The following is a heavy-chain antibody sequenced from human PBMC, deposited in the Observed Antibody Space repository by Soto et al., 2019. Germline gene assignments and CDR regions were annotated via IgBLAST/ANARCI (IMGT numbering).Heavy chain of an antibody. V-gene: IGHV1-18*01. J-gene: IGHJ6*02. D-gene: IGHD5-12*01. Sequence: QVQLVQSGAEVKKPGASVKVSCKASGYTFTSYGISWGRQAPGQGLEWMGWISSYNGNTNYAQKLQGRVTMTTDTSTSTAYMELRSLRSDDTAVYYGARFCCGYDSNYYGMDVWGQGTTVTVSS. CDR3: ARFCCGYDSNYYGMDV. CDR1: GYTFTSYG. CDR2: ISSYNGNT.